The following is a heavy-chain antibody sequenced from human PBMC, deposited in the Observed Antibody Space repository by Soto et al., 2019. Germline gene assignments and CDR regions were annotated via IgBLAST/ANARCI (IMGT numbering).Heavy chain of an antibody. CDR3: ARDGGYCSSTSCYGDAFDI. V-gene: IGHV4-31*03. CDR2: IYYSGST. Sequence: QVQLQESGPGLVKPSQTLSLTCTVSGGSISSGGYYWNWIRQHPGKGLEWIGYIYYSGSTYYNPSLKSRVTISVDTSKNQFSLKLNSVTAADSAVYYCARDGGYCSSTSCYGDAFDIWGQGTMVTVSS. CDR1: GGSISSGGYY. D-gene: IGHD2-2*01. J-gene: IGHJ3*02.